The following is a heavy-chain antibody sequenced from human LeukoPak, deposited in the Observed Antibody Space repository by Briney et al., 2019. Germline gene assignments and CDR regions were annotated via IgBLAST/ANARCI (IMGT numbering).Heavy chain of an antibody. D-gene: IGHD1-1*01. CDR1: GFTFSSYG. Sequence: GGSLRLSCAASGFTFSSYGMHWVRQAPGKGLEWVAVMSYNGQITYYADSVKGRFTISRDNSQNMLYLQMNSLRVDDTSVYYCAKVELERRELLPNFDSWGQGTLVTVSS. V-gene: IGHV3-30*18. CDR2: MSYNGQIT. J-gene: IGHJ4*02. CDR3: AKVELERRELLPNFDS.